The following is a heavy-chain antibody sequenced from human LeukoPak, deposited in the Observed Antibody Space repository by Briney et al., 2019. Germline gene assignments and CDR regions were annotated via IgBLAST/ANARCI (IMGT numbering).Heavy chain of an antibody. CDR2: ISAYNGNT. CDR1: GYTFTIYG. Sequence: ASVKVSCTASGYTFTIYGISWVRQAPGQGREWMGWISAYNGNTNYAQKLQGRVTMTTDTSTSTAYMELRSLRSDDTAVYYCTRAYYDFWSGYYGWFDPWGQGTLVTVSS. J-gene: IGHJ5*02. V-gene: IGHV1-18*01. D-gene: IGHD3-3*01. CDR3: TRAYYDFWSGYYGWFDP.